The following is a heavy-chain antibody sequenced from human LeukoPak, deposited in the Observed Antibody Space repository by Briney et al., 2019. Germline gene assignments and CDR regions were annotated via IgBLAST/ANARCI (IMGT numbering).Heavy chain of an antibody. CDR2: ISAYNGNT. CDR1: GYTFTGYY. D-gene: IGHD3-22*01. J-gene: IGHJ3*02. CDR3: ASSGSSGQGAFDI. V-gene: IGHV1-18*04. Sequence: ASVKVSCKASGYTFTGYYMHCVRQAPGQGLEWMGWISAYNGNTNYAQKLQGRVTMTTDTSTSTAYMELRSLRSDDTAVYYCASSGSSGQGAFDIWGQGTMVTVSS.